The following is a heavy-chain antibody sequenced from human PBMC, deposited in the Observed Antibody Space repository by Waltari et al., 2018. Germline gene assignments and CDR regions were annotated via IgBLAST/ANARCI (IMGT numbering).Heavy chain of an antibody. CDR3: ARGFSNRYDI. V-gene: IGHV3-7*01. CDR2: IKEDGGGK. J-gene: IGHJ3*02. Sequence: EVQLVESGGGLVQPGGSLRLSCAASGFTFSTSWMIWVRQAPGKGLEWVARIKEDGGGKNYVDSVEGRFTISRDNAKNSLYLQMNSLRAEDTAVYYCARGFSNRYDIWGQGTMVTVSS. D-gene: IGHD3-16*02. CDR1: GFTFSTSW.